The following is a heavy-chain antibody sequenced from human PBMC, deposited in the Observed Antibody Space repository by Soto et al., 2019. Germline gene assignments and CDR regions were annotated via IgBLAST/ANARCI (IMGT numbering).Heavy chain of an antibody. CDR2: IYYSGST. CDR3: ARDNGGVLGDYYYGMDV. CDR1: GGSISSYY. J-gene: IGHJ6*02. V-gene: IGHV4-59*01. D-gene: IGHD3-16*01. Sequence: SETPSLTCTVSGGSISSYYWSWIRQPPGKGLEWIGYIYYSGSTNYNPSLKSRVTISVDTSKNQFSLKLSSVTAADTAVYYCARDNGGVLGDYYYGMDVWGQGTTVTVSS.